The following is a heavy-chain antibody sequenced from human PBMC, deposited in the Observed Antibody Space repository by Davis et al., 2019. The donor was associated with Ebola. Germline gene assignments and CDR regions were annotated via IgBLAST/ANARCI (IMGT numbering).Heavy chain of an antibody. Sequence: SETLSLTCTVSGGSVSSGSYYWSWIRQPPGKGLEWIGYIYYSGSTNYNPSLKSRVTISVDTSKNQFSLKLSSVTAADTAVYYCARVDSGSYYLDAFDIWGQGTMVTVSS. CDR1: GGSVSSGSYY. CDR2: IYYSGST. V-gene: IGHV4-61*01. J-gene: IGHJ3*02. CDR3: ARVDSGSYYLDAFDI. D-gene: IGHD1-26*01.